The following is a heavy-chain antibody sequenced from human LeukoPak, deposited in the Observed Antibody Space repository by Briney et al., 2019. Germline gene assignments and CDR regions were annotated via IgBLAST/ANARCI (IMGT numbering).Heavy chain of an antibody. CDR2: IRYDGTNK. Sequence: KSGGSLRLSCAASGFTFSSCGMHWVRQAPGKGLEWVAFIRYDGTNKYYADSVKGRFTISRDNSKNTLYLQMSSLSVEDTAVYYCARAVGSNSSAWGQGTLVTVSS. CDR1: GFTFSSCG. J-gene: IGHJ5*02. D-gene: IGHD6-6*01. V-gene: IGHV3-30*02. CDR3: ARAVGSNSSA.